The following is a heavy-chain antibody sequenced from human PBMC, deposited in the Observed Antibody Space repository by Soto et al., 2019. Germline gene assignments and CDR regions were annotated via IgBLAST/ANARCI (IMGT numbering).Heavy chain of an antibody. CDR3: ARDQIVVVPAAMRDYYYGMDV. V-gene: IGHV4-59*01. CDR2: IYYSGST. D-gene: IGHD2-2*01. Sequence: PSETLSLTCTVSGGSISSYYWSWIRQPPGKGLEWIGYIYYSGSTNYNPSLKSRVTISVDTSKDQFSLKLSSVTAADTAVYYCARDQIVVVPAAMRDYYYGMDVWGQGTTVTVS. CDR1: GGSISSYY. J-gene: IGHJ6*02.